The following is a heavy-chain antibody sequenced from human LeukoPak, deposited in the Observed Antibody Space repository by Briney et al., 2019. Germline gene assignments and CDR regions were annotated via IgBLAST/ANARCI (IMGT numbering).Heavy chain of an antibody. CDR2: IYYSGST. CDR1: GGSISSYY. CDR3: ARDRYYGSGSYYKPLYFDY. V-gene: IGHV4-59*12. Sequence: SETLSLTCTVSGGSISSYYWSWIRQPPGKGLEWIGYIYYSGSTNYNPSLKSRVTISVDTSKNQFSLKLSSVTAADTAVYYCARDRYYGSGSYYKPLYFDYWGQGTLVTVSS. J-gene: IGHJ4*02. D-gene: IGHD3-10*01.